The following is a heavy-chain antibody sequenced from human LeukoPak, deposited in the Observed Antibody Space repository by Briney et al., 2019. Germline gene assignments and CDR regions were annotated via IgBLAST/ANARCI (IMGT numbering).Heavy chain of an antibody. J-gene: IGHJ4*02. D-gene: IGHD1-26*01. CDR3: AKDFSEGGSYAY. Sequence: GGSLRLSCAASGFTFNGYGMHWVRQAPGKGLEWVAFISYDGSAKYYADSVKGRFTASRDNSNDTLFLQMNSLRAEDTALYSCAKDFSEGGSYAYWGQGTLVTVSS. CDR1: GFTFNGYG. CDR2: ISYDGSAK. V-gene: IGHV3-30*18.